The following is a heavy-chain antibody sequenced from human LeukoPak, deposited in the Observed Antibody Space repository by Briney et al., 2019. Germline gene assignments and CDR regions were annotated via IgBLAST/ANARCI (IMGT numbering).Heavy chain of an antibody. CDR1: GGSISSSRYY. D-gene: IGHD3-22*01. CDR2: IYYSENT. CDR3: ARESDYDSSGYSHDAFDI. J-gene: IGHJ3*02. V-gene: IGHV4-39*07. Sequence: PSETLSLTCTVSGGSISSSRYYWGWIRQPPGKGLEWIGSIYYSENTYYNPSLKSRVTISVDTSKNQFSLKLSSVTAADTAVYYCARESDYDSSGYSHDAFDIWGQGTMVTVSS.